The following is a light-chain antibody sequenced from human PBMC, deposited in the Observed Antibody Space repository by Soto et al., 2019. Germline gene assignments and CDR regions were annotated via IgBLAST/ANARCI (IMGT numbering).Light chain of an antibody. CDR2: KAS. J-gene: IGKJ1*01. CDR1: QSISYW. V-gene: IGKV1-5*03. CDR3: QQYNNYWT. Sequence: DIQMTQSPSTLSASVGDRVTITCRASQSISYWLAWYQQKPGKAPNLLIYKASSLESGVPSRFSGSGSGTEFTLTIGSLQTDDFTTYYCQQYNNYWTFGKGTKVEIK.